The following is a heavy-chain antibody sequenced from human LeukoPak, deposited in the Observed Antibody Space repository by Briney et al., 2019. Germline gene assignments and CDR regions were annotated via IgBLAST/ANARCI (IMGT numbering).Heavy chain of an antibody. V-gene: IGHV3-30*04. J-gene: IGHJ4*02. CDR2: ISYDGTNK. Sequence: QAGGSLRLSCAASGFTFSSYAMHWVRQAPGKGLEWVAVISYDGTNKYYADSVKGRFTISRDNSKNTLYLQMNTLRAEDTAVYYCARDSSRVAAADFLYYFDYWGQGTLVTVSS. CDR3: ARDSSRVAAADFLYYFDY. CDR1: GFTFSSYA. D-gene: IGHD6-13*01.